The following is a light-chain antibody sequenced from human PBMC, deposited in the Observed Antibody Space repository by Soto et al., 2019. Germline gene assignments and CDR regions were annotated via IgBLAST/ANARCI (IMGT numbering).Light chain of an antibody. Sequence: QSALTQPASVSGSPGQSITISCTGTSSDVGAYNFVSWYQQHPGKAPKLMIYDVSNRPSGVSYRFSGSKSGNTASLTISGIQAEDEADYYCSSYTSSRNYVFGTGTKLTVL. J-gene: IGLJ1*01. CDR1: SSDVGAYNF. V-gene: IGLV2-14*01. CDR3: SSYTSSRNYV. CDR2: DVS.